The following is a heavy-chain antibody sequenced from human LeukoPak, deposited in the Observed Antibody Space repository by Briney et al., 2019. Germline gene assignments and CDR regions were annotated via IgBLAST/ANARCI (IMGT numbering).Heavy chain of an antibody. CDR2: ISSSSTYI. CDR1: GFTFSSYS. Sequence: GGSLRLSCAASGFTFSSYSMNWVRQAPGKGLEWVSSISSSSTYIYYADSVKGRFTISRDNAKTSLYLQMNSLRAEDTAVYYCAKDYIVATSTPFDYWGQGTLVTVSS. J-gene: IGHJ4*02. CDR3: AKDYIVATSTPFDY. D-gene: IGHD5-12*01. V-gene: IGHV3-21*01.